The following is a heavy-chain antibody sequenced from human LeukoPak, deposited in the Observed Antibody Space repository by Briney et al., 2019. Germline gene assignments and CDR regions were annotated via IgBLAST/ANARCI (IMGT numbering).Heavy chain of an antibody. V-gene: IGHV1-8*03. CDR1: GYTFTSYD. D-gene: IGHD6-6*01. CDR2: MNPNSGNT. Sequence: ASVKVSCKASGYTFTSYDINWVRQATGQGLEWMGWMNPNSGNTGYAQKFQGRVTITRNTSISTAYMELSSLRSEDTAVYYCARVGGYSPSSTGGNAFEIWGQGTMVTVSS. J-gene: IGHJ3*02. CDR3: ARVGGYSPSSTGGNAFEI.